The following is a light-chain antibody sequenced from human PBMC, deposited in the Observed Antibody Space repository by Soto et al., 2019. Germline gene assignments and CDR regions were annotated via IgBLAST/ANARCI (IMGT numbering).Light chain of an antibody. V-gene: IGKV3-20*01. CDR1: QSVSSSY. CDR3: QKYGSSPPWT. J-gene: IGKJ1*01. Sequence: EGGLTHSPGTLSLSPGERATLSCRAIQSVSSSYLAWYHQKPGQAPRLLIYGASSRATGIPDRFSGSGSGTDFTLTISRLEPEDFAVYYCQKYGSSPPWTSGQGTKVDNK. CDR2: GAS.